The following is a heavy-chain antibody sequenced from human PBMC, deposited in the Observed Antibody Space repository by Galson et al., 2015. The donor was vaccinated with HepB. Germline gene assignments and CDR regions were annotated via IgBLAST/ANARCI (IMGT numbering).Heavy chain of an antibody. J-gene: IGHJ4*02. D-gene: IGHD3-22*01. Sequence: SLRLSCAVPGFLVSASYMTWVRQAQGKGLEWVALIYSGGSTYYADSVKGRFTISRDNSKNTLYLQMNSLRADDTAVYYCARDANYYDSSAYVHWGQGTLVTVSS. CDR1: GFLVSASY. CDR2: IYSGGST. CDR3: ARDANYYDSSAYVH. V-gene: IGHV3-53*01.